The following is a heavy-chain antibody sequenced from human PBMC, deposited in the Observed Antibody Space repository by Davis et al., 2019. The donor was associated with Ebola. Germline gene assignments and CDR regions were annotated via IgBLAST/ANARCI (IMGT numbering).Heavy chain of an antibody. CDR3: AKDHSGGDDWYFDL. D-gene: IGHD6-19*01. V-gene: IGHV3-23*01. J-gene: IGHJ2*01. CDR2: ISGNGGRT. CDR1: GFTFRNYA. Sequence: GGSLRLSCAAFGFTFRNYAMSWVRQAPGKGLEWVSSISGNGGRTSYAGSVKGRFTISRDSAKNTLSLQMNSLRVEDTAVYFCAKDHSGGDDWYFDLWGRGTLVAVSS.